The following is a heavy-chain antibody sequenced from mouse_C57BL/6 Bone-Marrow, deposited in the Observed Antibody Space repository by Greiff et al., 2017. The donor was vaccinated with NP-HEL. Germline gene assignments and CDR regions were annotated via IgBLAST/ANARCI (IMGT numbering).Heavy chain of an antibody. CDR2: IRLENGNT. Sequence: EVQLQQSGAELVRPGASVKLSCTASGFTIKDYYMHWVNQRPEQGLEWIGWIRLENGNTEYASALQGKATIRADTSSNTDLLPLSSLTYEDTAVYYCTTAQATYYWGQGTTLTVSS. CDR1: GFTIKDYY. V-gene: IGHV14-4*01. D-gene: IGHD3-2*02. CDR3: TTAQATYY. J-gene: IGHJ2*01.